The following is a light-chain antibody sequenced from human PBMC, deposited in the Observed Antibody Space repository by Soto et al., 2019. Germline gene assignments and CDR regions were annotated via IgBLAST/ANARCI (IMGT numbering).Light chain of an antibody. V-gene: IGKV3-20*01. CDR3: QQYGSSSLT. J-gene: IGKJ4*01. CDR2: GAS. Sequence: EIVLTQSPGTLSLSPGERATLSCRASQSVSSSYLAWYQQKPGQAPRLLIYGASGRATGIPDRFSGSGSGTDFTLTISRPEPEDFAVYYCQQYGSSSLTFGGGTKVEIK. CDR1: QSVSSSY.